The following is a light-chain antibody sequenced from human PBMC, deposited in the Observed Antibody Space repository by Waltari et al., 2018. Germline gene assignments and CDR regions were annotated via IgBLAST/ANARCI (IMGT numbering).Light chain of an antibody. Sequence: QSALTHPASVSGSPGQSITIPCTGSRSDVDSYNYVAWYQQHPGQAPKLMVYEVSNRPSGVSDRFSGSKSGNAASLTISGLQAEDEAVYFCSSYTSSSTLGVFGTGTKVTVL. J-gene: IGLJ1*01. CDR3: SSYTSSSTLGV. V-gene: IGLV2-14*01. CDR1: RSDVDSYNY. CDR2: EVS.